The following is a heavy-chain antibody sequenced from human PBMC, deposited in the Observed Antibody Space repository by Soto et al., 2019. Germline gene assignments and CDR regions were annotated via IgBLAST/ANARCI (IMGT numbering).Heavy chain of an antibody. CDR2: ISSSSSYI. V-gene: IGHV3-21*01. CDR1: GFTFSSYS. J-gene: IGHJ6*02. CDR3: ARDLLSGTYFYYYGMDV. Sequence: EVQLVESGGGLVKPGGSWRLSCVVSGFTFSSYSMNWVRQAPGKGLEWVSSISSSSSYIYYADSVKGPFTISRDNAKNSLYLQMNSLRAEDTAVYYCARDLLSGTYFYYYGMDVWGQGTTVTVSS. D-gene: IGHD1-1*01.